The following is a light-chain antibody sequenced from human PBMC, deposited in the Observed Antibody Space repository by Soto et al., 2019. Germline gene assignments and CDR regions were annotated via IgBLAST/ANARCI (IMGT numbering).Light chain of an antibody. CDR3: SSYTISSTLV. J-gene: IGLJ1*01. CDR1: SSDVGGYNY. CDR2: EVS. V-gene: IGLV2-14*01. Sequence: QSVLTQPASVSGSPGQSITSSCTGTSSDVGGYNYVSWYQQHPGKAPKLMIYEVSNRPSGVSNRFSGSKSGNTASLTISGLQAEDEADYYCSSYTISSTLVFGTGTKVTVL.